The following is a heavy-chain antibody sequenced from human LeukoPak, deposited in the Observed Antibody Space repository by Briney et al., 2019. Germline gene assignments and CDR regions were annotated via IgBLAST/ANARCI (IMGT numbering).Heavy chain of an antibody. D-gene: IGHD6-19*01. CDR1: GYTFTSYG. J-gene: IGHJ3*02. V-gene: IGHV1-18*01. CDR3: ARAGSSGWYPPSTTHAFDI. CDR2: ISAYNGNT. Sequence: ASVKVSCKASGYTFTSYGISWVRQAPGQGLEWMGWISAYNGNTNYAQKLQGRVTMTTDTSTSTAYMELRSLRSVDTAVYYCARAGSSGWYPPSTTHAFDIWGQGTMVTVSS.